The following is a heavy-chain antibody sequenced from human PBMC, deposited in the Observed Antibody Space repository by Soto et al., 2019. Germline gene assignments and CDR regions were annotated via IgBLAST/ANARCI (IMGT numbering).Heavy chain of an antibody. CDR2: IYHSGST. CDR1: SGSISSSNW. D-gene: IGHD3-10*01. CDR3: ARPITMVRGVIITVGALVD. J-gene: IGHJ4*02. V-gene: IGHV4-4*02. Sequence: QVQLQESGPGLVKPSGTLSLTCAVSSGSISSSNWWSWVRQPPGKGLEWIGEIYHSGSTNYNPSLKSRVTISVDKSKNQFSLKLSSVTAADTAVYYCARPITMVRGVIITVGALVDWGQGTLVTVSS.